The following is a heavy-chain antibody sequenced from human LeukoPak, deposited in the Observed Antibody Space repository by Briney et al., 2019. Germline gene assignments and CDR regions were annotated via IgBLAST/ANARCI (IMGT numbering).Heavy chain of an antibody. CDR3: AKSYYGSGRRQPPFDY. V-gene: IGHV3-23*01. CDR2: ISGSGGST. J-gene: IGHJ4*02. D-gene: IGHD3-10*01. Sequence: TGGSLRLSCAASGFTFSSYAMSWVRQAPGKGLEWVSAISGSGGSTYYADSVRGRFTISRDNSRDTLYLQMNSLRAEDTAVYYCAKSYYGSGRRQPPFDYWGQGTLVTVSS. CDR1: GFTFSSYA.